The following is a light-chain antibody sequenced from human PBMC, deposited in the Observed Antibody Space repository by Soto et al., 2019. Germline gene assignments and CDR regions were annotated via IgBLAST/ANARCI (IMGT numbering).Light chain of an antibody. V-gene: IGKV1-8*01. Sequence: ALRMTQSPSSFSASTGDRVTITCRASQGISSYLAWYQQKPGKAPKLLIYAASTLQSGVPSRFSGSGYGTDFTLTISCLQSEDFATYYCQQYYSYPRTFGQGTKLEIK. CDR1: QGISSY. CDR3: QQYYSYPRT. J-gene: IGKJ2*01. CDR2: AAS.